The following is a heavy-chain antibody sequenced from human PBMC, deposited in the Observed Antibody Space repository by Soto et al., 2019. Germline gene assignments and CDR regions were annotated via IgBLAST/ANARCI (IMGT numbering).Heavy chain of an antibody. D-gene: IGHD3-3*01. J-gene: IGHJ5*02. CDR3: AHSSPYYDFWSARWKNWFDP. CDR2: IFWDDDK. Sequence: QITLRASGPTLVKPTQTLTLTSTFSGFSLTTSGVAVGWIRQPPGKALEWLALIFWDDDKRYSPSLKSRLTIAKDTSKNQVVLTMTNMDPVDTATYYCAHSSPYYDFWSARWKNWFDPWGQGTLVTVSS. V-gene: IGHV2-5*02. CDR1: GFSLTTSGVA.